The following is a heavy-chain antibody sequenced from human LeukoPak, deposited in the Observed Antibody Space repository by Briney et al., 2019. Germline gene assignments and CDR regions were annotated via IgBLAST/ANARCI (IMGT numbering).Heavy chain of an antibody. CDR2: LIENGATT. CDR1: GFTFRSHA. J-gene: IGHJ6*02. CDR3: ARDRAVVTDSYGMDV. Sequence: GGSLRLSCAASGFTFRSHAMSWVRQAPGKGLQFVSGLIENGATTYYADSVKGRFTISRDNAKNSLYLQMNSLRDEDTAVYYCARDRAVVTDSYGMDVWGQGTTVTVSS. D-gene: IGHD4-23*01. V-gene: IGHV3-23*01.